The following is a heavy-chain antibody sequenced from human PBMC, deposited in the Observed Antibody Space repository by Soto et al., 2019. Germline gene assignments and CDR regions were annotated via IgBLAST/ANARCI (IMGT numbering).Heavy chain of an antibody. D-gene: IGHD1-26*01. V-gene: IGHV1-69*06. CDR2: IIPIFGTA. CDR3: ASPAPRIVGATFAC. CDR1: GGTFSSYA. Sequence: QVRLVQSGAEVKKPGSSVKVSCKASGGTFSSYAISWVRQAPGQGLEWMGGIIPIFGTANYAQKFQGRVTITADKSTSTAYMELSSLRSEDTAVYYCASPAPRIVGATFACWGQGTLVTVSS. J-gene: IGHJ4*02.